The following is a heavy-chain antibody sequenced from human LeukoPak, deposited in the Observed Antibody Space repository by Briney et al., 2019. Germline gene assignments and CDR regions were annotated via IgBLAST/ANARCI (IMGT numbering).Heavy chain of an antibody. CDR3: AREGGCSSTSCYYFDY. CDR2: IIPIFGTA. D-gene: IGHD2-2*01. CDR1: GGTFSSYA. V-gene: IGHV1-69*13. Sequence: GASVKVSCKASGGTFSSYAISWVRQAPGQGLEWMGGIIPIFGTANYAQKFQGRVTITADESTSTAYMELSSLRSEDTAVYYCAREGGCSSTSCYYFDYWGQGTLVTVSS. J-gene: IGHJ4*02.